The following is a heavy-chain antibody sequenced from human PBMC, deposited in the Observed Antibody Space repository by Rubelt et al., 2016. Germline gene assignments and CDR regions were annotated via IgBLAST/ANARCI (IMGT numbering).Heavy chain of an antibody. CDR1: GFTFSNAW. Sequence: EVQLVESGGDLVQPGGSLRLSCTVSGFTFSNAWMSWVRQAPGKGLEWVGRFKSKTDGGTTDYAAPVRGRFTISRDDSRNTLYLQMNSLKTEDTAVYYCTTESPVTQNGLFDNWGQGTLVTVSS. V-gene: IGHV3-15*01. D-gene: IGHD1-1*01. CDR3: TTESPVTQNGLFDN. CDR2: FKSKTDGGTT. J-gene: IGHJ4*02.